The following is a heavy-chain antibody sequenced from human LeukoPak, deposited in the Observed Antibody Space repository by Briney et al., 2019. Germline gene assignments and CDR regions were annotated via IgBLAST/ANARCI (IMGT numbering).Heavy chain of an antibody. CDR2: SDPNTGDT. CDR3: ARGNYYDNNGYSPELRY. J-gene: IGHJ4*02. CDR1: GYTFTDYF. D-gene: IGHD3-22*01. V-gene: IGHV1-2*02. Sequence: ASVTVSCKTSGYTFTDYFIHWLRQAPGQGFEWIGWSDPNTGDTKYEHFQGRVTMTRDTSITTAYMELTRLRSDDTAVYYCARGNYYDNNGYSPELRYWGQGTLVTVSS.